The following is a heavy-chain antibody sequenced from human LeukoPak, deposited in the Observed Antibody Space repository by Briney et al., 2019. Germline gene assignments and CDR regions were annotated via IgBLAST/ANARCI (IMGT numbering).Heavy chain of an antibody. CDR2: IIPILGIA. CDR1: GGTFSSYA. V-gene: IGHV1-69*04. Sequence: SVKVSCKASGGTFSSYAISWVRQAPGQGLEWMGRIIPILGIANYAQKFQGRVTITADKSTSTAYMELSSLRSEDTAVYYCAGDRVRAPGKQLVRGVILTYYFDYWGQGTLVTVSS. CDR3: AGDRVRAPGKQLVRGVILTYYFDY. D-gene: IGHD6-6*01. J-gene: IGHJ4*02.